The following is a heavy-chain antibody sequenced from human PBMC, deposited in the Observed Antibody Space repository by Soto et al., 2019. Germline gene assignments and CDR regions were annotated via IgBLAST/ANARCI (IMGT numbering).Heavy chain of an antibody. J-gene: IGHJ5*02. D-gene: IGHD6-13*01. CDR1: GGTFSSYA. CDR2: IIPIFGTA. V-gene: IGHV1-69*12. Sequence: QVQLVQSGAEVKKPGSSVKVSCKASGGTFSSYAISWVRQAPGQGLEWMGGIIPIFGTANYAQKFQGRVTITADESTSTAYMELSSLRSEDTDVYYCARDLSGIAALNWFDPWGQGTLVTVSS. CDR3: ARDLSGIAALNWFDP.